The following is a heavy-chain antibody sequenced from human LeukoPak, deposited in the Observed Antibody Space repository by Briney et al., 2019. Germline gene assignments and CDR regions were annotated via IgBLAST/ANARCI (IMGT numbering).Heavy chain of an antibody. CDR1: GYTFIDYY. CDR3: ARGPRSSSGYYEFDY. D-gene: IGHD3-22*01. Sequence: ASVKVSCKASGYTFIDYYIHWVRQVPGQGLEWVGRINPNTGATYYAQKFQGRVTMTRDTSINTVYMELNSLRSDDAAVYYCARGPRSSSGYYEFDYWGQGTLVTVSS. J-gene: IGHJ4*02. CDR2: INPNTGAT. V-gene: IGHV1-2*06.